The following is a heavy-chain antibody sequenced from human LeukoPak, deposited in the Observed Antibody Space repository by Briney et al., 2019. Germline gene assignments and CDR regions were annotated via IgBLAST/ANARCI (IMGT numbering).Heavy chain of an antibody. CDR1: GDSISTTNYY. D-gene: IGHD5/OR15-5a*01. V-gene: IGHV4-39*01. CDR3: ATVSLSYGMDV. Sequence: SETLSLTCAVSGDSISTTNYYWGWIRQPPGKGLEWVGSIYYSGSTYYKPSLKSRVTISIDSSKNQFSLKLSAVTAADTAVYYCATVSLSYGMDVWGQGTTVIVSS. CDR2: IYYSGST. J-gene: IGHJ6*02.